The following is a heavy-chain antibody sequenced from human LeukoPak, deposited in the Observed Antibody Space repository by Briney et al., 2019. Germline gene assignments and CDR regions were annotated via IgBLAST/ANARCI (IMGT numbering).Heavy chain of an antibody. V-gene: IGHV3-48*04. CDR3: ARTFDY. CDR1: GFAFSSSS. Sequence: GGSLRLSCAASGFAFSSSSMNWVRQAPGKGLEWISYISSDSNIIYYADSVKGRFTISRDSAKNALYLQMNSLRAEDTAVYYCARTFDYWGQGTLVTVSS. CDR2: ISSDSNII. J-gene: IGHJ4*02.